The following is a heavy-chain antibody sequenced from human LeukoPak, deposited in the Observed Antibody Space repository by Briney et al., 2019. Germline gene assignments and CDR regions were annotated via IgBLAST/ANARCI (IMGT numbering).Heavy chain of an antibody. V-gene: IGHV1-2*06. J-gene: IGHJ4*02. CDR2: INTNSGGT. CDR1: GYTFTGYY. CDR3: ARSGSRATMVRGVIPNFDY. Sequence: ASVKVSCKASGYTFTGYYMHWVRQAPGQGLEWMGRINTNSGGTNYAQKFQGRVTMTRDTSISTAYMELSRLRSDGTAVYYCARSGSRATMVRGVIPNFDYWGQGTLVTVSS. D-gene: IGHD3-10*01.